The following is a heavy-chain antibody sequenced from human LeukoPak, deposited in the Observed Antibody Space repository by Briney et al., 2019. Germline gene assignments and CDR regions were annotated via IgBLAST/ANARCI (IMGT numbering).Heavy chain of an antibody. J-gene: IGHJ3*02. CDR1: GFTFSSYG. CDR3: ARDSSYAFDI. Sequence: PGRSLRLSCAASGFTFSSYGMHWVRQAPGKGLEWVAVISYDGSNKYYADSVKGRFTISRDNSKNTLYLQMNSLRAEDTAVYYCARDSSYAFDIWGQGTMVTVSS. V-gene: IGHV3-30*03. CDR2: ISYDGSNK. D-gene: IGHD2-15*01.